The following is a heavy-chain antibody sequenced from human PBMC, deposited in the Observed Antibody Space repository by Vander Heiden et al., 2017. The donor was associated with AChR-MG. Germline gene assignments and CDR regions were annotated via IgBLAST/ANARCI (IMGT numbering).Heavy chain of an antibody. CDR2: ISSSGSTI. CDR3: AKDPAGGAVAGGDCY. Sequence: EVQLVESGGGLVQPGGSLRLSCAASGFTFSSYEMNWVRQAPGKGLEWVSYISSSGSTIYYADSVKGRFTISRDNTKNSLYLQMNSLRAEDTAVYYCAKDPAGGAVAGGDCYWGQGTLVTVSS. J-gene: IGHJ4*02. V-gene: IGHV3-48*03. D-gene: IGHD6-19*01. CDR1: GFTFSSYE.